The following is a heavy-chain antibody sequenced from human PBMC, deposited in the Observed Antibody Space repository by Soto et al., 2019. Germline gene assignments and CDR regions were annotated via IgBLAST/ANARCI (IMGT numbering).Heavy chain of an antibody. V-gene: IGHV1-18*01. CDR1: GYTFTSYG. Sequence: QVKLVQSGAEVKKPGASVKVSCKASGYTFTSYGISWVRQAPGQGLEWMGWIRAYNGKTNYAQKLQGRVTMPTDTSTNTAYMELRSLRSDDTAVYYCARYWDRYYFDYWGQGTLVTVSS. CDR3: ARYWDRYYFDY. D-gene: IGHD2-8*02. J-gene: IGHJ4*02. CDR2: IRAYNGKT.